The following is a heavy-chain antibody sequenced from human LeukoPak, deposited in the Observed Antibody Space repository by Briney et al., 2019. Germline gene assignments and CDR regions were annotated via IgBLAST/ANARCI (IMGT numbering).Heavy chain of an antibody. CDR3: ARAHGYCSGGSCSRHYFDY. D-gene: IGHD2-15*01. V-gene: IGHV3-48*03. CDR1: GFTFSSYE. Sequence: PGGSLRLSCAASGFTFSSYEMNWVRQAPGKGLEWVSYISSSGSAIYYADSVKGRFTISRDNAKNSLYLQMNSLRAEDTALYYCARAHGYCSGGSCSRHYFDYWGQGTLVTVSS. CDR2: ISSSGSAI. J-gene: IGHJ4*02.